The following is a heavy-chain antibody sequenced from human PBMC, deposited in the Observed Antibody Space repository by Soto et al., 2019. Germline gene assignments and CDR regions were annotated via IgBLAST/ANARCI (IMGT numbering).Heavy chain of an antibody. CDR3: EVTTGY. V-gene: IGHV1-8*01. Sequence: ASVKVSCKASGYTFTDYDINWIRQAPGQGLEWMGWVSPDSGNAGYAPQFQGRVSMTSDTSISTVYMELSSLRAEDTAVYFCEVTTGYWGQGTMVTVSS. J-gene: IGHJ4*02. CDR2: VSPDSGNA. D-gene: IGHD2-21*02. CDR1: GYTFTDYD.